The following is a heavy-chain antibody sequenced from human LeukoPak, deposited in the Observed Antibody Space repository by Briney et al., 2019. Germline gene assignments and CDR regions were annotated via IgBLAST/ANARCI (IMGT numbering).Heavy chain of an antibody. V-gene: IGHV1-18*01. CDR1: GGTFSSYG. CDR2: ISAYNGNT. Sequence: ASVKVSCKASGGTFSSYGISWVRQAPGQGLEWMGWISAYNGNTNYAQKLQGRVTMTTDTSTSTAYMELRSLRSDDTAVYYCARDLYSSGWYYFDYWGQGTLVTVSS. D-gene: IGHD6-19*01. J-gene: IGHJ4*02. CDR3: ARDLYSSGWYYFDY.